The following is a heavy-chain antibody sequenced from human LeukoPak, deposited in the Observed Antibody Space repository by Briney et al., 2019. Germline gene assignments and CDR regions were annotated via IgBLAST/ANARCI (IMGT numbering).Heavy chain of an antibody. CDR1: GFTVSSNY. CDR3: ARAGCSSTSCYRVDNWFDP. CDR2: IYSGGST. D-gene: IGHD2-2*01. V-gene: IGHV3-66*01. Sequence: GGSLRLSCAASGFTVSSNYMSWVRQAPGKGLEWVSVIYSGGSTYYADSVKGRFTISRDNSKNTLYLQMNSLRAEDTAVYYCARAGCSSTSCYRVDNWFDPWGQGTLVTVSS. J-gene: IGHJ5*02.